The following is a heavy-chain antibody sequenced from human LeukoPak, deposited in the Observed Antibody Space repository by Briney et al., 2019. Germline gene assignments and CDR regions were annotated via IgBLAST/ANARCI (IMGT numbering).Heavy chain of an antibody. D-gene: IGHD3-22*01. CDR3: ARHAPSYYYDSSGYSPYFDY. J-gene: IGHJ4*02. CDR1: GGSISSSSYY. CDR2: IYYSGST. V-gene: IGHV4-39*01. Sequence: SETLSLTRTVSGGSISSSSYYWGWIRQPPGKGLEWIGSIYYSGSTYYNPSLKSRVTISVDTSKNQFSLKLSSVTAADTAVYYCARHAPSYYYDSSGYSPYFDYWGQGTLVTVSS.